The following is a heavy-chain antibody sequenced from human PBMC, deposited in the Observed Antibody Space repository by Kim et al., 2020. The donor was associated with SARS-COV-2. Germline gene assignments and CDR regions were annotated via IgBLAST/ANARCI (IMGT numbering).Heavy chain of an antibody. D-gene: IGHD3-3*01. CDR2: MNPNSGNT. Sequence: ASVKVSCKASGYTFTSYDINWVRQATGQGLEWMGWMNPNSGNTGYAQKFQGRVTMTRNTSISTAYMELSSLRSEDTAVYYCAIGGGAYDFWGGQVGYYYYYGMDVWGQGTTVTVSS. V-gene: IGHV1-8*01. J-gene: IGHJ6*02. CDR1: GYTFTSYD. CDR3: AIGGGAYDFWGGQVGYYYYYGMDV.